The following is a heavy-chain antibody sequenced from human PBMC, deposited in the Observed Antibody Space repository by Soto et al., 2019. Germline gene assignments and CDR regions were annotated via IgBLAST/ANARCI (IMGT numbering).Heavy chain of an antibody. CDR1: GFTFSSYA. J-gene: IGHJ4*02. Sequence: EVQLLESGGGLVQPGGSLRLSCAASGFTFSSYAMSWVRQAPGKELEWVSAISGSGGSTYYADSVKGRFTISRDNSKNTLYLQMNSLRAEDTAVYYCAKDPRIAAAGQGYFDYWGQGTLVTVSS. V-gene: IGHV3-23*01. CDR3: AKDPRIAAAGQGYFDY. D-gene: IGHD6-13*01. CDR2: ISGSGGST.